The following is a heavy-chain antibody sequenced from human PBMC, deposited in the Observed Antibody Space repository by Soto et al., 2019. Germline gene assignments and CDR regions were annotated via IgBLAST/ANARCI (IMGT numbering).Heavy chain of an antibody. J-gene: IGHJ3*02. CDR2: INAGNGNT. V-gene: IGHV1-3*01. Sequence: DSVKVSCKASGYTFTSYAMHWVRQAPGQRLEWMGWINAGNGNTKYSQKFQGRVTITRDTSASTAYMELSSLRSEDTAVYYCARIPTTGDDAFDIWGQGTMVTVSS. CDR3: ARIPTTGDDAFDI. CDR1: GYTFTSYA. D-gene: IGHD7-27*01.